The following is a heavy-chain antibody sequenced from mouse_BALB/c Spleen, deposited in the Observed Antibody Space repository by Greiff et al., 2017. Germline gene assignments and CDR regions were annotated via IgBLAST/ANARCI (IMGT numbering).Heavy chain of an antibody. Sequence: EVQVVESGGGLVKPGGSLKLSCAASGFTFSSYAMSWVRQTPEKRLEWVASISSGGSTYYPDSVKGRFTISRDNARNILYLQMSSLRSEDTAMYYCARHDDYYGPFDYWGQGTTLTVSS. CDR1: GFTFSSYA. CDR2: ISSGGST. D-gene: IGHD2-1*01. J-gene: IGHJ2*01. V-gene: IGHV5-6-5*01. CDR3: ARHDDYYGPFDY.